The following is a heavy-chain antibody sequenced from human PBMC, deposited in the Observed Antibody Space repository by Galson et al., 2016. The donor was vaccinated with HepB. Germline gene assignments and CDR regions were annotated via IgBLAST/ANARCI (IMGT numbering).Heavy chain of an antibody. D-gene: IGHD3-9*01. J-gene: IGHJ3*02. CDR1: RGSVNNTSHY. V-gene: IGHV4-61*01. CDR2: VHSVGST. CDR3: ANLDILTGDGVFYI. Sequence: ETLSLPCSVSRGSVNNTSHYWSWIRQSPGQGLEWIGYVHSVGSTNYNPSLKSRVTLSIDASRNEFFLKLTSVRAADTAMYYCANLDILTGDGVFYIWGQGTLVTVSS.